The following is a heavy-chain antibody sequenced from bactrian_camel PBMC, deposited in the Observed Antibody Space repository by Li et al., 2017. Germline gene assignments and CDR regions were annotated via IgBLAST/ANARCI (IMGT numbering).Heavy chain of an antibody. D-gene: IGHD2*01. CDR1: GLTFSSYW. J-gene: IGHJ4*01. V-gene: IGHV3S1*01. Sequence: VQLVESGGGLVQPGGSLRLSCAASGLTFSSYWMYWVRQAPGKGLEWVSTINSAGGTTYYEDSVKGRFTISRDNAKNTVYLQLSSLKTEDTAMYYCATEGSWLPPSDWGQGTQVTV. CDR2: INSAGGTT. CDR3: ATEGSWLPPSD.